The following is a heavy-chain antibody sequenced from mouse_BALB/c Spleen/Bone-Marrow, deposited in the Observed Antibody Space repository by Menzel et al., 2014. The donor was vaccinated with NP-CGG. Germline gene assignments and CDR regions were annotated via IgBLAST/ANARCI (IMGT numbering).Heavy chain of an antibody. CDR1: GYTFTGYV. CDR2: INPYNDGT. D-gene: IGHD1-2*01. Sequence: EVQLVDSGLELVKTGASVKMSCKASGYTFTGYVMHWVKQKPGQGLEWIGYINPYNDGTKYNEKFKGKATLTSDKSSRTAYMELSILTSEDSAVYCCARWLYPYAIDYWGQGTSVTGSS. CDR3: ARWLYPYAIDY. J-gene: IGHJ4*01. V-gene: IGHV1-14*01.